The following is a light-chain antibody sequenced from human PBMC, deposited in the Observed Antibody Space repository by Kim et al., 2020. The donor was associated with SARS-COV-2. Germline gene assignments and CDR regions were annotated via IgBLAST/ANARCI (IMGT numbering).Light chain of an antibody. CDR2: GKD. V-gene: IGLV3-19*01. CDR1: SLGMYY. CDR3: SSRDSSGTRLV. Sequence: ALGQAVSITCQGNSLGMYYASWYQQKPGQAPVIVIHGKDIRPSGIPDRFSASSSGNRASLTITGAQADDEADYYCSSRDSSGTRLVFGGGTKVTVL. J-gene: IGLJ3*02.